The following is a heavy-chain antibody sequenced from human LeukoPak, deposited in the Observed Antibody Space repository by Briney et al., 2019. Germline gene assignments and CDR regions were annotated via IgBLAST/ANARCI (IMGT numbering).Heavy chain of an antibody. CDR1: GYTFTSYG. CDR3: ARASLTHFGVVTTIDY. J-gene: IGHJ4*02. Sequence: ASVKVSCKASGYTFTSYGISWVRQAPGQGLEWMGWISAYNGNTNYAQKLQGRVTMTTDTSTSTAYMELRSLRSDDTAVYYCARASLTHFGVVTTIDYWGQGTLVTVSS. V-gene: IGHV1-18*01. CDR2: ISAYNGNT. D-gene: IGHD3-3*01.